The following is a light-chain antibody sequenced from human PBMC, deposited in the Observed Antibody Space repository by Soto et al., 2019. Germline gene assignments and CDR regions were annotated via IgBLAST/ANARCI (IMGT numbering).Light chain of an antibody. V-gene: IGLV2-8*01. CDR2: EVS. J-gene: IGLJ1*01. CDR3: SSYAGSLYV. Sequence: QSVLTQPPSASGSPGQSVTISCTGNSSDVGDYNYVSWYQQHPGKAPKLMIYEVSKRPSGVPDRFSGSNSGNTASLTVSGLQAEDQADYYCSSYAGSLYVFGTGTKVTVL. CDR1: SSDVGDYNY.